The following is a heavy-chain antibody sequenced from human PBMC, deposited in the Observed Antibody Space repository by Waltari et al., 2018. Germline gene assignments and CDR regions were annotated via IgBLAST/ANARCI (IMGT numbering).Heavy chain of an antibody. CDR3: ARVFGERNYYYYYMDV. V-gene: IGHV4-61*01. Sequence: QVQLQESGPGLVKPSQTLSLTCTVSGGSISSGSYYWSWIRQPPGKGLEWIGYIYYSGSTNYNPSLKSRVTISVDTSKNQFSLKLSSVTAADTAVYYCARVFGERNYYYYYMDVWGKGTTVTVSS. CDR2: IYYSGST. CDR1: GGSISSGSYY. D-gene: IGHD3-16*01. J-gene: IGHJ6*03.